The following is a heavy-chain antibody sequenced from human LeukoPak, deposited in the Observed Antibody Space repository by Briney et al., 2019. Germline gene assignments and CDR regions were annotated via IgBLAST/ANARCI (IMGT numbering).Heavy chain of an antibody. CDR2: ISAYNGNT. J-gene: IGHJ4*02. Sequence: ASVKVSCKASGYTFTSYGISWVRQAPGQGLEWMGWISAYNGNTNYAQKLQGRVTMTTDTSTSTAYMELRSLRSEDTAVYYCARDNPGYGDYYFDYWGQGTLVTVSS. V-gene: IGHV1-18*01. CDR3: ARDNPGYGDYYFDY. CDR1: GYTFTSYG. D-gene: IGHD4-17*01.